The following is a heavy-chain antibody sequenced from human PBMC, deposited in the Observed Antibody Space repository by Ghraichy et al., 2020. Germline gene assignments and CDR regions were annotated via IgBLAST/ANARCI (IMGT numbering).Heavy chain of an antibody. J-gene: IGHJ4*02. CDR3: ASFTPMGLYYFDY. Sequence: GGSLRLSCAASGFTFSSYSMNWVRQAPGKGLEWVSYISSSSSTIYYADSVKGRFTISRDNAKNSLYLQMNSLRDEDTAVYYCASFTPMGLYYFDYWGQGTLVTVSS. CDR1: GFTFSSYS. D-gene: IGHD3-22*01. V-gene: IGHV3-48*02. CDR2: ISSSSSTI.